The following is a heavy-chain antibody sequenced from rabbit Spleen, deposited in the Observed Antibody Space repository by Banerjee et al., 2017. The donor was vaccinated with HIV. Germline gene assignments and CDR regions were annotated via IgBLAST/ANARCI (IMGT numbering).Heavy chain of an antibody. CDR3: ARWGGGAYPGFSL. CDR2: IGAGVSYTT. V-gene: IGHV1S40*01. Sequence: QSLEESGGGLVQPEGSLTLTCTASGVSFSSNHYMCWVRQPPGKGPEWIACIGAGVSYTTYYATWAKGRFTISLDNAQTTVFLQMTSLTAADTATYFCARWGGGAYPGFSLWGQGTLVTVS. D-gene: IGHD7-1*01. CDR1: GVSFSSNHY. J-gene: IGHJ4*01.